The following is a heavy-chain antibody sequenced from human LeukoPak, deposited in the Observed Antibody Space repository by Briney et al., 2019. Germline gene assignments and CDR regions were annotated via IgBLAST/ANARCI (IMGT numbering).Heavy chain of an antibody. CDR3: AITYTSGSGDAFDV. J-gene: IGHJ3*01. Sequence: ASVKVSCKASGYTFIGYYIHWVRQAPGQGLEWMGWINPNSGVTNYGQKFQGRVTMTRDTSISTAYMDLGRLRSDDTAVYFCAITYTSGSGDAFDVWGQGTMVAVSS. CDR2: INPNSGVT. V-gene: IGHV1-2*02. D-gene: IGHD6-19*01. CDR1: GYTFIGYY.